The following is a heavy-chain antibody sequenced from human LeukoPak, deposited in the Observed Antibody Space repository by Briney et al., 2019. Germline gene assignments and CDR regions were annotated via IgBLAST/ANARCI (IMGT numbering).Heavy chain of an antibody. J-gene: IGHJ4*02. D-gene: IGHD5-18*01. CDR1: GFTFSSYA. CDR3: ARDTRTAMVPGY. V-gene: IGHV3-30-3*01. Sequence: GGSLRLSCAASGFTFSSYAMHWVRQAPGKGLEWVAVISYDGSNKYYADSVKGRFTISRDNSKNTLYLQMNSLRAEDTAVYYCARDTRTAMVPGYWGQGTLVTVSS. CDR2: ISYDGSNK.